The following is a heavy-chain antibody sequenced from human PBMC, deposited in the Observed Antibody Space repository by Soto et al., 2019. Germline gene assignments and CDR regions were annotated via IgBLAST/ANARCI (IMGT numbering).Heavy chain of an antibody. D-gene: IGHD3-3*01. V-gene: IGHV1-69*06. CDR3: ARGRGGTREWYGYGY. CDR2: IIPIFATT. CDR1: GGTFSTYP. Sequence: QVQLVQSGTEVKKPGSAVKVSCKASGGTFSTYPISWVRQAPGQGLEWVGEIIPIFATTNLAQKFKGRVTITADKSTSPAYMELSNLTSEDTAVDYCARGRGGTREWYGYGYWGQGTLVTVSS. J-gene: IGHJ4*02.